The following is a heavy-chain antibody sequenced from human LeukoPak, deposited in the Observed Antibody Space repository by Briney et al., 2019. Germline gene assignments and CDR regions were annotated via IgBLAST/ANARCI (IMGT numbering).Heavy chain of an antibody. CDR3: ARGSLAARPPCDC. J-gene: IGHJ4*02. CDR1: GGSFSGYY. V-gene: IGHV4-34*01. D-gene: IGHD6-6*01. Sequence: SETLSLTCAVYGGSFSGYYWSWIRQPPGKGLEWIGEINHSGSTNYNPSLKSRVTISVDTSKNQFSLKLSSVTAADTAVYYCARGSLAARPPCDCWGQGTLVTVSS. CDR2: INHSGST.